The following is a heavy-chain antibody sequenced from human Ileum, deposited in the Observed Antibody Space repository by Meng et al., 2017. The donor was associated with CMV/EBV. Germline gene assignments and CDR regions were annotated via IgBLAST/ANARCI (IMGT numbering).Heavy chain of an antibody. D-gene: IGHD3-22*01. J-gene: IGHJ4*02. CDR2: IKQDGSEK. V-gene: IGHV3-7*01. CDR3: ARDLGYYDSSGYPYYFDY. Sequence: GGSLRLSCAASGFTFSSYGMSWVRQAPGKGLEWVANIKQDGSEKYYVDSVKGRFTISRDNAKNSLYLQMNSLRAEDTAVYYCARDLGYYDSSGYPYYFDYWGQGTLVTVSS. CDR1: GFTFSSYG.